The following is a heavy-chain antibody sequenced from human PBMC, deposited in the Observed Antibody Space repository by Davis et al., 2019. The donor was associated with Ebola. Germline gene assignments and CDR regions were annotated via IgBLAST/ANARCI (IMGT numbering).Heavy chain of an antibody. CDR3: ARDWVGYYYQY. J-gene: IGHJ4*02. CDR2: VSFTGRS. Sequence: PSETLSLTCTVSTYSVNDYYWSWIRQAPGKGLEWIGFVSFTGRSSYNPSLQSRVTTSVDTSKNQVSLKLTSVTAADTAVYYCARDWVGYYYQYWGPGALVTVSS. V-gene: IGHV4-4*08. CDR1: TYSVNDYY. D-gene: IGHD3-22*01.